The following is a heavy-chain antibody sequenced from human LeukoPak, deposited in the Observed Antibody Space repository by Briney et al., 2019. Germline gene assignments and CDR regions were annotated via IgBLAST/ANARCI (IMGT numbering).Heavy chain of an antibody. Sequence: SGTLSLPCTVSGGPIRSGIYYGGWIGQPPGKGLEWIGSIYDSGSTYYNPSLKSRVTISVDTSKNQFSLKLNSVTAADTAVYYCARHYGPWGQGTLVTVSS. CDR1: GGPIRSGIYY. CDR2: IYDSGST. J-gene: IGHJ5*02. V-gene: IGHV4-39*01. D-gene: IGHD3-10*01. CDR3: ARHYGP.